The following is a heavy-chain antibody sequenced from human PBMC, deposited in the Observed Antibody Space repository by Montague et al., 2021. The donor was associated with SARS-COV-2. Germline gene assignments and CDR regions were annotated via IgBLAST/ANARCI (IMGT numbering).Heavy chain of an antibody. CDR2: IKSKTDGGTT. J-gene: IGHJ3*02. CDR3: TTDNYDQSWDAFDI. Sequence: SLRLSCAASGFTFSSYWMSWVRQAPGKGLEWVGRIKSKTDGGTTDYAAPVKGRFTISRDDSKNTLYLQMNSLKTEDTAVYYCTTDNYDQSWDAFDIWGQGTMVTVSS. V-gene: IGHV3-15*01. CDR1: GFTFSSYW. D-gene: IGHD3-22*01.